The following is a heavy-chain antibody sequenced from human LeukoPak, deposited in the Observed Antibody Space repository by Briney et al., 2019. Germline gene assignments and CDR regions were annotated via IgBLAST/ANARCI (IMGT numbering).Heavy chain of an antibody. J-gene: IGHJ4*02. V-gene: IGHV1-18*01. CDR3: ARVWGTYCGGDCYTFDY. CDR2: ISAYNGNT. D-gene: IGHD2-21*02. CDR1: GYTFTSYG. Sequence: GASVKVSCKASGYTFTSYGISWVRQAPGQGLEWMGWISAYNGNTNYAQKLQGRATMTTDTSTSTAYMELRSLRSDDTAVYYCARVWGTYCGGDCYTFDYWGQGTLVTVSS.